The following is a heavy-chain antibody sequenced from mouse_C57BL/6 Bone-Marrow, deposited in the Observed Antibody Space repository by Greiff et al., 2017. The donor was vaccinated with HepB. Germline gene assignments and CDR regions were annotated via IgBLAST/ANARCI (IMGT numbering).Heavy chain of an antibody. V-gene: IGHV1-82*01. J-gene: IGHJ1*03. Sequence: LQESGPELVKPGASVKISCKASGYAFSSSWMNWVKQRPGKGLEWIGRIYPGDGDTNYNGKFKGKATLTADKSSSTAYMQLSSLTSEDSAVYFCARGYYGSSYWYFDVWGTGTTVTVSS. CDR2: IYPGDGDT. CDR1: GYAFSSSW. D-gene: IGHD1-1*01. CDR3: ARGYYGSSYWYFDV.